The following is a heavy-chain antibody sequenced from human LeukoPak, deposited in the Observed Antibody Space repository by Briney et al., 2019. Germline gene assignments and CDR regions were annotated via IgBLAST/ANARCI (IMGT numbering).Heavy chain of an antibody. CDR2: IYYSGST. J-gene: IGHJ4*02. D-gene: IGHD3-10*01. Sequence: GSLRLSCAASGFTFSSYWMSWVRQAPGKGLEWIGSIYYSGSTYYNPSLKSRVTISVDTSKNQFSLKLSSVTAADTAVYYCASLTMVRGVIFDYWGQGTLVTVSS. CDR3: ASLTMVRGVIFDY. CDR1: GFTFSSYW. V-gene: IGHV4-39*07.